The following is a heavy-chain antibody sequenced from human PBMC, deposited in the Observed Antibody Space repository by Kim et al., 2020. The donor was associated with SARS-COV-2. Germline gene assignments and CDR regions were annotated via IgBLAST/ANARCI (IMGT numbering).Heavy chain of an antibody. V-gene: IGHV3-23*01. Sequence: GGSLRLSCAASGFAVYRFAMNWVRQAPGKGLEWISAITNNNGKTYYQDSVKGRFTISRDESKNTVYLHMSSLRVEDTAVYYCAKDHPSPGWPTFGDWGQGTLVAVSS. J-gene: IGHJ4*02. D-gene: IGHD6-19*01. CDR2: ITNNNGKT. CDR1: GFAVYRFA. CDR3: AKDHPSPGWPTFGD.